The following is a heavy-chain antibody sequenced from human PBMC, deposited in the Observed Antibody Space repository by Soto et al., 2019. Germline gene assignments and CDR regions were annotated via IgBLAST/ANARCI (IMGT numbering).Heavy chain of an antibody. J-gene: IGHJ1*01. D-gene: IGHD3-10*01. CDR3: AHSPAPRVYFQH. Sequence: SGPTLVNPTQTLTLTCVFSGFSLNTGGVAVGWIRQPPGKALEWVALIYWDDGKRYSPSLKSRLTITKETSRNQVVLTMTNVDPEDTATYFCAHSPAPRVYFQHWGEGTLVTVSS. CDR2: IYWDDGK. V-gene: IGHV2-5*02. CDR1: GFSLNTGGVA.